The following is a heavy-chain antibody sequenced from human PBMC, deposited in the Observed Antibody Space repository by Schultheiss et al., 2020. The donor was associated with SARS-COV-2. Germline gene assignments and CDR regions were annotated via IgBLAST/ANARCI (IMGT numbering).Heavy chain of an antibody. D-gene: IGHD3-22*01. J-gene: IGHJ4*02. Sequence: SVKVSCKASGGTLSGDGFSWVRQAPGQGLEWMGGIITIFGTPNYAPKFQGRVTIVADESTNTAYMELTSLKSDDTAVYYCARAGYYDSSGYYPILDYWGQGTLVTVSS. CDR1: GGTLSGDG. V-gene: IGHV1-69*13. CDR3: ARAGYYDSSGYYPILDY. CDR2: IITIFGTP.